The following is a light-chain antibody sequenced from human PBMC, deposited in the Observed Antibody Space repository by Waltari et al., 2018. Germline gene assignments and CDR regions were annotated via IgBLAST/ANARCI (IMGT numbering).Light chain of an antibody. Sequence: TVVTQSPATLSVSPGERASLSCRTSQTIGLSLAWYQQKPGQAPRLLIYHASTRATGIPARFSGSGSGSECTLTISSLQSEDVAVYYCQQYNNWPPGTFGQGTRVEI. CDR1: QTIGLS. J-gene: IGKJ1*01. V-gene: IGKV3-15*01. CDR3: QQYNNWPPGT. CDR2: HAS.